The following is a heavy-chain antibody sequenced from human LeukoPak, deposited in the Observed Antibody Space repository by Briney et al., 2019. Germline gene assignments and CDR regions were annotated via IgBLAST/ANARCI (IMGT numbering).Heavy chain of an antibody. CDR2: ISGSGGST. V-gene: IGHV3-23*01. J-gene: IGHJ4*02. CDR1: GFTFSSYA. CDR3: AKVGYGDYVPYFAKLDY. D-gene: IGHD4-17*01. Sequence: GGSLRLSCAASGFTFSSYAMSWVRQAPGKGLEWVSAISGSGGSTYYADSVKGRFTISRDSSKNTLYLQMNSLRAEDTAVYYCAKVGYGDYVPYFAKLDYWGQGTLVTVSS.